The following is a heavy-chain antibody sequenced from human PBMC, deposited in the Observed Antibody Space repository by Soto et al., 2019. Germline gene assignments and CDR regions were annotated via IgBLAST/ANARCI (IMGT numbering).Heavy chain of an antibody. CDR1: GFTFSSYA. D-gene: IGHD3-10*01. V-gene: IGHV3-23*01. CDR2: ISGSGGST. Sequence: EVQLLESGGGLVQPGGSLRLSYAASGFTFSSYAMSWVRQAPGKGLEWVSAISGSGGSTYYADSVKGRFTISRDNSKNTLYLQMNSLRAEDTAVYYCAKGRGSGSYYIDYYFDYWGQGTLVTVSS. CDR3: AKGRGSGSYYIDYYFDY. J-gene: IGHJ4*02.